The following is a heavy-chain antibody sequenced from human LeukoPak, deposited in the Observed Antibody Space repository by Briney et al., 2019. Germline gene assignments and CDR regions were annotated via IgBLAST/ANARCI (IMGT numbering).Heavy chain of an antibody. D-gene: IGHD2-15*01. CDR1: GGSFSGYY. Sequence: PSETLSLTCAVYGGSFSGYYWSWIRQPPGKGLEWIGEINHSGSTNYNPSLKSRVTISVDTSKNQFSLKLSSVTAADTAVYYCAKAKGDIHYNWFDPWGQGTLVTVSS. V-gene: IGHV4-34*01. CDR2: INHSGST. J-gene: IGHJ5*02. CDR3: AKAKGDIHYNWFDP.